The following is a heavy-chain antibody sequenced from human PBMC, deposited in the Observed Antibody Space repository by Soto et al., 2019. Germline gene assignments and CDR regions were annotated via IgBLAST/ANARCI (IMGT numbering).Heavy chain of an antibody. CDR2: IFPGDSDT. CDR1: RWILTDYW. V-gene: IGHV5-51*01. J-gene: IGHJ4*02. Sequence: GEPLKISYKFPRWILTDYWKAWVLQKPGKGPEWMGIIFPGDSDTTYSPSFQGQATMKADKSITTAYLHWSSLKPSDTAVYYCARLKFSEAYIYFGHWGQVTPVTVSS. D-gene: IGHD3-16*01. CDR3: ARLKFSEAYIYFGH.